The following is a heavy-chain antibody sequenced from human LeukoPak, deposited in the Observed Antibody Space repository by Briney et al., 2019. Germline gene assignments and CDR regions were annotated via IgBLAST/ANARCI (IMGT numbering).Heavy chain of an antibody. Sequence: PSETLSLTCAVYGGSFSGYYWSWIRQPPGKGLEWIGEINHSGSTNYNPSLKSRVTISVDTPKNQFSLKLSSVTAADTAVYYCARWEGSSWFDPWGQGTLVTVSS. J-gene: IGHJ5*02. V-gene: IGHV4-34*01. CDR1: GGSFSGYY. CDR2: INHSGST. D-gene: IGHD1-26*01. CDR3: ARWEGSSWFDP.